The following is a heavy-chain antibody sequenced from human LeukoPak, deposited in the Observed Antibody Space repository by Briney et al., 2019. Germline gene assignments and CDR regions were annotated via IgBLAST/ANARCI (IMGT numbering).Heavy chain of an antibody. CDR3: AKSPTVTTRYFDY. J-gene: IGHJ4*02. D-gene: IGHD4-11*01. Sequence: SETLSLTCTVSGGSISSYYWSWIRQPPGKGLEWIGYIYYSGSTNYNPSLKSRVTISVDTSKNQFSLKLSSVTAADTAVYYCAKSPTVTTRYFDYWGQGTLVTVSS. CDR2: IYYSGST. V-gene: IGHV4-59*12. CDR1: GGSISSYY.